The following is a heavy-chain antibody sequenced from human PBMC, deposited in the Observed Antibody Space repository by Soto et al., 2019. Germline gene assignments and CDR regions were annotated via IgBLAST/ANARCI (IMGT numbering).Heavy chain of an antibody. CDR1: GGSISSGDYY. CDR2: IYYSGST. V-gene: IGHV4-30-4*01. Sequence: SETLSLTCTVSGGSISSGDYYWSWIRQPPGKGLEWIGYIYYSGSTYYNPSLKSRVTISVDTSKNQFSLKLSSVTAADTAVYYCARGGTYYYDSSGYPNWFDPWGQGTLVTVSS. CDR3: ARGGTYYYDSSGYPNWFDP. J-gene: IGHJ5*02. D-gene: IGHD3-22*01.